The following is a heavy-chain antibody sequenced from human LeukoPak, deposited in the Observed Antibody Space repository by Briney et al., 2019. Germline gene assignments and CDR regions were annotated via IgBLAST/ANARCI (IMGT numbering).Heavy chain of an antibody. Sequence: GGSLRLSCAASGFTLSSYGMHWVRQAPGKGLEWVAVIWYDGSNKYYADSVKGRFTISRDNSKNTLYLQMNSLRAEDTAVYYCAREDGVLRYFDWLSPPGGYWGQGTLVTVSS. CDR3: AREDGVLRYFDWLSPPGGY. D-gene: IGHD3-9*01. V-gene: IGHV3-33*01. J-gene: IGHJ4*02. CDR2: IWYDGSNK. CDR1: GFTLSSYG.